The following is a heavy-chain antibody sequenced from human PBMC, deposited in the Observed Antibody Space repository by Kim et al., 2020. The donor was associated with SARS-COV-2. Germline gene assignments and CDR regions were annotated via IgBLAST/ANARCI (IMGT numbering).Heavy chain of an antibody. Sequence: SETLSLTCAVYGGSFSGYYWSWIRQPPGKGLEWIGEINHSGSTNYNPSLKSRVTISVDTSKNQFSLKLSSVTAADTAVYYGARVRVTTNYDDGMGVWGQG. J-gene: IGHJ6*02. CDR1: GGSFSGYY. D-gene: IGHD4-17*01. CDR2: INHSGST. CDR3: ARVRVTTNYDDGMGV. V-gene: IGHV4-34*01.